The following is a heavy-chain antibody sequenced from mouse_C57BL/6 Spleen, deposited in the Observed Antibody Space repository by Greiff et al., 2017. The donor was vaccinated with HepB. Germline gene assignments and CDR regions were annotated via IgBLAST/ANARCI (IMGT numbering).Heavy chain of an antibody. D-gene: IGHD3-2*02. V-gene: IGHV7-1*01. J-gene: IGHJ3*01. Sequence: EVNVVESGGGLVQSGRSLRLSCATSGFTFSDFYMEWVRQAPGKGLEWIAASRNKANDYTTEYSASVKGRFIVSRDTSQSILYLQMNALRAEDTAIYYCARDGELRLLFAYWGQGTLVTVSA. CDR3: ARDGELRLLFAY. CDR1: GFTFSDFY. CDR2: SRNKANDYTT.